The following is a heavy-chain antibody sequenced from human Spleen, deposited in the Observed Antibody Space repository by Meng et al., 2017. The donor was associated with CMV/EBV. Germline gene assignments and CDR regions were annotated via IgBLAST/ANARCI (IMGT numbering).Heavy chain of an antibody. V-gene: IGHV4-31*02. Sequence: GGSINIGGYYWSWIRQHPGKGLEWIGYIYYSGSTYYNPSLKSRVTISVDTSKNQFSLKLSSVTAADTAVYYCARGVATRKGTWFDPWGQGTLVTVSS. D-gene: IGHD5-12*01. CDR1: GGSINIGGYY. CDR3: ARGVATRKGTWFDP. J-gene: IGHJ5*02. CDR2: IYYSGST.